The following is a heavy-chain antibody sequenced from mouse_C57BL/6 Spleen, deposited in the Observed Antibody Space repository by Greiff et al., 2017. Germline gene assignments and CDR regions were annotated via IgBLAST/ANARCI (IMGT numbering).Heavy chain of an antibody. J-gene: IGHJ4*01. CDR2: IYPGDGDT. D-gene: IGHD4-1*01. CDR1: GYAFSSSW. V-gene: IGHV1-82*01. CDR3: ALTGTAMDY. Sequence: QVQLQQSGPELVKPGASVKISCKASGYAFSSSWMNWVKQRPGKGLEWIGRIYPGDGDTNYNGKFKGKATLTADKSSSTAYMQLSSLTSEDSAVYFCALTGTAMDYWGQGTSVTVSS.